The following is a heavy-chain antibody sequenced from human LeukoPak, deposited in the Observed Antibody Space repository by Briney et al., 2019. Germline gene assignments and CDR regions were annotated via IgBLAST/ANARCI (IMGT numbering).Heavy chain of an antibody. CDR3: ARGGDRRGFDY. CDR2: IYDSGTT. V-gene: IGHV4-31*03. Sequence: SQTLSLTCTVSGGSISNGGYYWSWIRQHPGKGLVWIGYIYDSGTTYYNPALQSRVTISADTSDNQFSLKLRSLTAADTAVYYCARGGDRRGFDYWGQGTLVTVSS. CDR1: GGSISNGGYY. D-gene: IGHD1-14*01. J-gene: IGHJ4*02.